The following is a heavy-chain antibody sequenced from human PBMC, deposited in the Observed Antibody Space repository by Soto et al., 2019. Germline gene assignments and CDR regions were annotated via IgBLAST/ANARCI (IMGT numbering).Heavy chain of an antibody. J-gene: IGHJ1*01. CDR1: GFSLSTTGVG. V-gene: IGHV2-5*02. CDR2: IYWDDDK. Sequence: QLTLKESGPTLVKPTQTLTLTCTISGFSLSTTGVGVGWIRQPPGKALEWLALIYWDDDKRYSPSLKSRLTNTKDTSKNQVVLTMTNMDPVDTATYCCARSVDGSGWYPYQQWGQGTLVTVSS. D-gene: IGHD6-19*01. CDR3: ARSVDGSGWYPYQQ.